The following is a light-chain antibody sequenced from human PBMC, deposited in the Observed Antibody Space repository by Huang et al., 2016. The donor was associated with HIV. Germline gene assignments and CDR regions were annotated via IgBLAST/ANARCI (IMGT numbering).Light chain of an antibody. V-gene: IGKV1-39*01. CDR2: AAS. CDR3: QQSRSLPRT. J-gene: IGKJ4*01. CDR1: ENIVYS. Sequence: DIQLTQSPSSLSASVGDGITITCRASENIVYSCSWFQQRPGHAPKALIYAASRLHAGVPSKFSGTGSRTNFTPSINGLCPEDFATYYCQQSRSLPRTYGGGTRVDI.